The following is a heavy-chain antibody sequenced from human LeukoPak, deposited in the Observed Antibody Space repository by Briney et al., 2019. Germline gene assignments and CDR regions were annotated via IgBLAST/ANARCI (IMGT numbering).Heavy chain of an antibody. CDR1: GFTFSSYW. J-gene: IGHJ4*02. CDR2: IKQDGSEK. V-gene: IGHV3-7*01. CDR3: AKDPGRDCSDY. Sequence: GGSLRLSCAASGFTFSSYWMSWVRQAPGKGLEWVANIKQDGSEKYYVDSVKGRFTISRDNAKNSLYLQMNSLRAEDTAVYYCAKDPGRDCSDYWGQGTLVTVSS.